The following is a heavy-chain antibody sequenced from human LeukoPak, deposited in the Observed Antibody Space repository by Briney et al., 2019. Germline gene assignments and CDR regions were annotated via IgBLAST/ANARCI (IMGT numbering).Heavy chain of an antibody. D-gene: IGHD2-15*01. CDR1: GYTFTGYY. Sequence: ASVKVSCKASGYTFTGYYMHWVRQAPGQGLEWMGWINPNSGGTNYAQKFQGRVTMTRDTSISTAYMELSRLRSDDTAVYYCAKQHLWDCTGGSCYYFDYWGQGTLVTVSS. CDR3: AKQHLWDCTGGSCYYFDY. CDR2: INPNSGGT. J-gene: IGHJ4*02. V-gene: IGHV1-2*02.